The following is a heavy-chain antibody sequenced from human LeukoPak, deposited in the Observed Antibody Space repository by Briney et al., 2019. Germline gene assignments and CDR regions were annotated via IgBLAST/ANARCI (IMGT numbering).Heavy chain of an antibody. D-gene: IGHD5-18*01. CDR3: ARHLRLWQNWFDP. J-gene: IGHJ5*02. Sequence: GESLKISCKGSGYSFTNYWIGWVRQMPGKGPEWMGIIYPGDSDTRNSPSFQGQVTISADKSISTAYLQWSSLKASDTAMYYCARHLRLWQNWFDPWGQGTLVTVSS. CDR1: GYSFTNYW. CDR2: IYPGDSDT. V-gene: IGHV5-51*01.